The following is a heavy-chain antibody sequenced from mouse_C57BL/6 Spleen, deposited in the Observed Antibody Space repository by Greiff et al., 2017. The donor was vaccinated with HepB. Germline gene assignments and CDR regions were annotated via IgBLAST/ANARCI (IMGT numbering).Heavy chain of an antibody. CDR1: GYTFTDYN. J-gene: IGHJ2*01. CDR2: INPNNGGT. Sequence: EVQLQQSGPELMKPGASVKMSCKASGYTFTDYNMHWVKQSHGKSLEWIGYINPNNGGTSYNQKFKGKATLTVNKSSSTAYMELRSLTSEDSAVYYCARSPFYGNYEYYLDYWGQGTTLTVSS. CDR3: ARSPFYGNYEYYLDY. V-gene: IGHV1-22*01. D-gene: IGHD2-10*01.